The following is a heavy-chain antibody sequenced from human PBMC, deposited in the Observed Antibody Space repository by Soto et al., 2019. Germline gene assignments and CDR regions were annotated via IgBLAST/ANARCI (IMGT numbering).Heavy chain of an antibody. CDR2: IIPILGIA. V-gene: IGHV1-69*02. J-gene: IGHJ6*03. CDR1: GGTFSSYT. D-gene: IGHD4-4*01. CDR3: ASARGATVTGYYYYYMDV. Sequence: QVQLVQSGAEVQKPGSSVKVSCKASGGTFSSYTISWVRQAPGQGLEWMGRIIPILGIANYAQKFQGRVTITADKSTSTAYMELSSLRSEDTAVYYCASARGATVTGYYYYYMDVWGKGTTVTVSS.